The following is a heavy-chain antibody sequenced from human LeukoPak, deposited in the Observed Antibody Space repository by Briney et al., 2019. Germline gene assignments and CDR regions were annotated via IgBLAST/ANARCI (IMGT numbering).Heavy chain of an antibody. CDR2: ISYDGGNK. CDR3: VSLGYSSSSVRY. CDR1: GFTFSRSA. J-gene: IGHJ4*02. D-gene: IGHD6-6*01. V-gene: IGHV3-30*04. Sequence: GGPLRLSCAASGFTFSRSAMHWVRQAPGKGLEWVAIISYDGGNKYYADSVKGRFTISRDNSKNTLYLQMNSLRAEDTAVYFCVSLGYSSSSVRYWGQGTLVTVSS.